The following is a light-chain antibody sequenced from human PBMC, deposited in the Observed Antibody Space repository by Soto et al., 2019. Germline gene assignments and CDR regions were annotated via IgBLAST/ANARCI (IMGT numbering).Light chain of an antibody. J-gene: IGLJ1*01. Sequence: QSVLTKPAYVSVSPGQWITISCTGTSSDVGGYNFVSWYQQHPGKAPKLMIYDVRNRPSGVSNRFSGSKSVNTASLTISGLQAEDEADYYCSSYTSISTYVFGTGTKVTVL. CDR3: SSYTSISTYV. V-gene: IGLV2-14*01. CDR1: SSDVGGYNF. CDR2: DVR.